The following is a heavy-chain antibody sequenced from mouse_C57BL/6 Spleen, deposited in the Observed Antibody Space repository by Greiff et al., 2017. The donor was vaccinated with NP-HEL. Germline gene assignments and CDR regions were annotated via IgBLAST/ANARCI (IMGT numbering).Heavy chain of an antibody. CDR3: ARSEALWYLAY. CDR2: INPGSGGT. J-gene: IGHJ3*01. Sequence: QVQLQQSGAELVRPGTSVKLSCKASGYASTNYLIEWVKQRPGQGLEWIGVINPGSGGTNYNEKFKGKATLTADKSSSTAYLQLSSLTSEDSAVYFSARSEALWYLAYWGQGTLVTVSA. V-gene: IGHV1-54*01. D-gene: IGHD2-1*01. CDR1: GYASTNYL.